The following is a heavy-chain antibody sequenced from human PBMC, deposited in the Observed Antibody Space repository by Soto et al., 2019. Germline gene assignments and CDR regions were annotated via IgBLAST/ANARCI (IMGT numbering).Heavy chain of an antibody. CDR1: GFSFSSQW. Sequence: EVQLVESGGGLVQPGGSLRLSCAASGFSFSSQWMYWVRQSPGKGPVWVSYINNDGSRIGYADSVKGRFTISRDNAKNTLYLQMNSMRVEDTAVYYCVKDIRWGRATRVTVSS. CDR2: INNDGSRI. CDR3: VKDIR. V-gene: IGHV3-74*01. J-gene: IGHJ4*02.